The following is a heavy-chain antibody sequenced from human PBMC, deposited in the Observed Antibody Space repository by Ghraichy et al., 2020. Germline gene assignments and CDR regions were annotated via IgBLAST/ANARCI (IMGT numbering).Heavy chain of an antibody. V-gene: IGHV3-30*04. Sequence: GGSLRLSCAASGFTFSGHGLHWVRQAPGKGLEWISFITYNGNIQCYADSVRGRFTISRDNSRDTVWLQMNSLRAEDTALYYCARDQTGSWTIDYWGLGTLVTVSS. CDR2: ITYNGNIQ. D-gene: IGHD3-9*01. CDR3: ARDQTGSWTIDY. J-gene: IGHJ4*02. CDR1: GFTFSGHG.